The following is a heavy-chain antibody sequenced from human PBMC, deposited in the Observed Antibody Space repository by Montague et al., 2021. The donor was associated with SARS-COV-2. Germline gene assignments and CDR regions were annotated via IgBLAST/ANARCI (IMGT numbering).Heavy chain of an antibody. CDR3: AHEIMGHYEPFGY. CDR1: GFSLSKPGVY. CDR2: XYWADTK. V-gene: IGHV2-5*02. J-gene: IGHJ4*02. Sequence: PALVKPTKTLTLTCTLSGFSLSKPGVYVGWIRQPPGKALECLAVXYWADTKRYSPSLTSRLTITDDTSKNQVVLTMTHMDPVDAATYYCAHEIMGHYEPFGYWGQGALVTVSS. D-gene: IGHD3-16*01.